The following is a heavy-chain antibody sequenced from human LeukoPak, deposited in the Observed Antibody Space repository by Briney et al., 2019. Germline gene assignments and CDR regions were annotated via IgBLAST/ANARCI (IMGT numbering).Heavy chain of an antibody. Sequence: SGTLSLTCTVSGGSISSHYWSWIRQPPGKGLEWIGYIYYSGSTNYNPSLKSRVTISVDTSKNQFSLKLSSVTAADTAVYYCARGSQRITMVRGVIGFDYWGQGTLVTVSS. J-gene: IGHJ4*02. V-gene: IGHV4-59*11. CDR2: IYYSGST. CDR1: GGSISSHY. CDR3: ARGSQRITMVRGVIGFDY. D-gene: IGHD3-10*01.